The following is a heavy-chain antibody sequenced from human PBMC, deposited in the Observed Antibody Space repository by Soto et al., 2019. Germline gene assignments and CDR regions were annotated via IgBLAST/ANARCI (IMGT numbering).Heavy chain of an antibody. CDR1: GGYITSTAYY. CDR2: IYYSGNT. CDR3: AIAMRASTEAFYI. Sequence: QVHLQESGPGLVKPSQTLSLICTVSGGYITSTAYYWNWIRQYPGKGLEWIGYIYYSGNTYYNPSLKSRVTILLDTSANQFSLPLTSVTVADTAVYYCAIAMRASTEAFYIWGQGTTVTVSS. J-gene: IGHJ3*02. V-gene: IGHV4-31*03. D-gene: IGHD1-26*01.